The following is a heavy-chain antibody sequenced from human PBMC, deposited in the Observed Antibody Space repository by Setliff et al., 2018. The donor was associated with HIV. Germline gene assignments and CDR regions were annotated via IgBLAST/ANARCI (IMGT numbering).Heavy chain of an antibody. J-gene: IGHJ5*02. V-gene: IGHV7-4-1*02. CDR3: ARALYGGYGGDVNWMDP. D-gene: IGHD4-17*01. CDR1: GYTFINYA. Sequence: ASVKVSCKASGYTFINYAMNWVRQAPGQGLEWMGWINTNSGSPTYAQAFTGRFVFSVDTSVTTAYLQISSLKAEDTAIYYCARALYGGYGGDVNWMDPWGQGTQVTVSS. CDR2: INTNSGSP.